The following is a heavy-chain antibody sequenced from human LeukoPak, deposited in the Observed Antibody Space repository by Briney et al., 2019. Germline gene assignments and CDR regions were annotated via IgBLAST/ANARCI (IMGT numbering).Heavy chain of an antibody. Sequence: GESLKISCKGSGYTFTTYWIGWVRQVPGKGLEWMGFIYPTDSDARYSPSFQGQVTISVDESISTVYLQWNSLKASDSAMYYCGASPSATGTERYYWGQGTLVTVSS. CDR1: GYTFTTYW. V-gene: IGHV5-51*01. CDR2: IYPTDSDA. D-gene: IGHD6-13*01. J-gene: IGHJ4*02. CDR3: GASPSATGTERYY.